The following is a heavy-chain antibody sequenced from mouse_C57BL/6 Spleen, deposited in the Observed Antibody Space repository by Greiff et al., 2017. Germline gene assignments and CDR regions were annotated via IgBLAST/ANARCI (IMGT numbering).Heavy chain of an antibody. J-gene: IGHJ1*03. V-gene: IGHV1-54*01. CDR2: INPGSGGT. CDR3: ARSARWYFDV. Sequence: QVQLKQSGAELVRPGTSVKVSCKASGYAFTNYLIEWVKQRPGQGLEWIGVINPGSGGTNYNEKFKGKATLTADKSSITAYMQLSSLTSEDSAVYFGARSARWYFDVWGTGTTVTVSS. CDR1: GYAFTNYL.